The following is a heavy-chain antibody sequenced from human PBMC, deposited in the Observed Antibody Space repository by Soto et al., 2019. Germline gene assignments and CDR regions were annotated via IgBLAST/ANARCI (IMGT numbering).Heavy chain of an antibody. V-gene: IGHV4-39*01. Sequence: QVQLQESGPGLVKPSETLSLTCSVSGGSISSGSFHWGWIRQPPGKGLDWIGRIQNSETTYYNASLKSRVSISIDTSKNQFSLKLSSVTAADTAGYYCARHPVYATGWQIDYWGQGTLVTVSS. J-gene: IGHJ4*02. D-gene: IGHD2-2*01. CDR3: ARHPVYATGWQIDY. CDR1: GGSISSGSFH. CDR2: IQNSETT.